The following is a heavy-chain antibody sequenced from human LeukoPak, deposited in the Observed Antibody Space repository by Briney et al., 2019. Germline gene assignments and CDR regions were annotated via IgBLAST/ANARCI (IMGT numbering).Heavy chain of an antibody. J-gene: IGHJ4*02. CDR2: INHSGST. CDR1: GGSFSGYY. V-gene: IGHV4-34*01. Sequence: PSETLSLTCAVYGGSFSGYYWSWIRQPPGKGLEWIGEINHSGSTNYNPSLKSRVTISVDTSKNQFSLKLSSVTAADTAVYYCARSQGPTGFFDYWGQGTLVTVSS. D-gene: IGHD4-11*01. CDR3: ARSQGPTGFFDY.